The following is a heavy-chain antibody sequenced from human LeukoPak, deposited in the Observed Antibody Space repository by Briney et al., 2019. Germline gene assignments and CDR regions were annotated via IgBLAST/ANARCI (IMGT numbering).Heavy chain of an antibody. CDR2: INSDGSST. J-gene: IGHJ4*02. V-gene: IGHV3-74*01. Sequence: GGSLRLSCAASGFTFSSYWMHWVRQAPGKGLVWVSRINSDGSSTSYADSVKGRFTISRDNVKKTLYLQMNSLRAEDTAVYYCARSADPSGSSSWYDEPCYFDYWGQGTLVTVSS. CDR3: ARSADPSGSSSWYDEPCYFDY. CDR1: GFTFSSYW. D-gene: IGHD6-13*01.